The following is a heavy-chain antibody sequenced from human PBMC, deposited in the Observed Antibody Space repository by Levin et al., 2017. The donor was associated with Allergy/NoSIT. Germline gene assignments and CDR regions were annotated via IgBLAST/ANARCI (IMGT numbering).Heavy chain of an antibody. CDR2: IKHDGSER. Sequence: LSLTCAASGFTFSNYWMSWVRQAPGKGLEWVANIKHDGSERYYLESVKGRFIMSRDNPKNSLFLQMSSLRVEDTAMSYCARVGRSLGNLHWYGRDGFDIWGQGTMVAVSS. CDR3: ARVGRSLGNLHWYGRDGFDI. CDR1: GFTFSNYW. V-gene: IGHV3-7*01. D-gene: IGHD6-13*01. J-gene: IGHJ3*02.